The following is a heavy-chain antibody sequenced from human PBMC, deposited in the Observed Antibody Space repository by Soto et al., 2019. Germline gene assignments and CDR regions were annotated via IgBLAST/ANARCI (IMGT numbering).Heavy chain of an antibody. V-gene: IGHV3-74*01. J-gene: IGHJ6*02. CDR1: GFTFSSYW. D-gene: IGHD1-26*01. CDR3: AKDVVVGATTGLGDYYYYYGMDV. CDR2: INSDGSST. Sequence: GGSLRLSCAASGFTFSSYWMHWVRQAPGKGLVWVSRINSDGSSTSYADSVKGRFTISRDNAKNTLYLQMNSLRAEDTAVYYCAKDVVVGATTGLGDYYYYYGMDVWGQGTTVTVSS.